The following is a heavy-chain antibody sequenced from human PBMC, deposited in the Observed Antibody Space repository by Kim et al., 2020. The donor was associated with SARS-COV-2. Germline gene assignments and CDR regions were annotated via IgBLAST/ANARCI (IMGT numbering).Heavy chain of an antibody. CDR3: AKGKGVIKGAFDM. D-gene: IGHD3-10*01. V-gene: IGHV3-23*01. J-gene: IGHJ3*02. Sequence: GGSLRLSCAASGFTFSSYAMSWVRQAPGKGLEWVSVFSGSGGSTYYADSVKGRFTISRDNSKNTLYLQMNSLRADDTAVYYCAKGKGVIKGAFDMWGQGTTVIVSS. CDR2: FSGSGGST. CDR1: GFTFSSYA.